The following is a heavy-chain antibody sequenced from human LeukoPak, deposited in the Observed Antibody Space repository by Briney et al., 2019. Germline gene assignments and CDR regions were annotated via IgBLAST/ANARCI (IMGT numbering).Heavy chain of an antibody. J-gene: IGHJ5*02. Sequence: ASVTVSFKASGYTFTSYDINWVRQATGQGLEWMGWMNPNSGNTGSAQKFQGRVTMTRTTSISTAYMELSSLRSEDTAVYYCARQRPYCSGGSCYRLQFDPWGQGTLVTVSS. D-gene: IGHD2-15*01. CDR3: ARQRPYCSGGSCYRLQFDP. CDR1: GYTFTSYD. CDR2: MNPNSGNT. V-gene: IGHV1-8*01.